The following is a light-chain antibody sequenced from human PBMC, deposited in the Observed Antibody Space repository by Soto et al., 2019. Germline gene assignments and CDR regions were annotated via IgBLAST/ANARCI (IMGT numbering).Light chain of an antibody. V-gene: IGKV3-11*01. CDR1: QTVRSN. J-gene: IGKJ1*01. CDR3: QQRSNWPWT. CDR2: GAS. Sequence: EIVMTQSPATLSVSPGERATLSCRASQTVRSNLAWYQQRVGQAPRLLIYGASTRATGIPARFSGSGSGTDFTLTISSLEPEDFAVYYCQQRSNWPWTFGQGTKVDIK.